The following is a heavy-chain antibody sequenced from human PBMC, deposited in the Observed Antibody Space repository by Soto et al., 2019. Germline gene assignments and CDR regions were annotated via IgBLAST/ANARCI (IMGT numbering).Heavy chain of an antibody. J-gene: IGHJ4*02. CDR2: ISAHNGNT. CDR3: ARGRYGDY. D-gene: IGHD1-1*01. CDR1: GYAFITYG. Sequence: QVHLVQSGAEVKKPGASVKVSCKGSGYAFITYGITWVRQAPGQGLEWMGWISAHNGNTNYAQKLQGRATVTRDTSTSTAYMELRSLRSDDTAVYYCARGRYGDYWGQGALVTVSS. V-gene: IGHV1-18*01.